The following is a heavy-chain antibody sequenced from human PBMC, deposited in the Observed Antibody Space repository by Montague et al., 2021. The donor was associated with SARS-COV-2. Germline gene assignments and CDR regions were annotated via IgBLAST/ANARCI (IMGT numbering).Heavy chain of an antibody. D-gene: IGHD5-24*01. Sequence: SRSFSFHASCFTFTDYSMHWFRQVPGKGLEWVSGIHWNSNALGTADSVRGRFTISRDNAKSSLYLQMNSLRIEDTALYYCAKGRSGYNIRQVATLDFWGQGTLVTVST. CDR3: AKGRSGYNIRQVATLDF. CDR1: CFTFTDYS. J-gene: IGHJ4*02. V-gene: IGHV3-9*01. CDR2: IHWNSNAL.